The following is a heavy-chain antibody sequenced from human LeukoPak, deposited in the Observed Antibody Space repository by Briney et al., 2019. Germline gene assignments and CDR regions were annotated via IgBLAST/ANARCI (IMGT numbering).Heavy chain of an antibody. CDR3: ANPSSREEYFDY. CDR2: IRYDGSNK. CDR1: GFTFSSYS. Sequence: GGSLRLSCAASGFTFSSYSMNWVRQAPGKGLEWVAFIRYDGSNKYYADSVKGRFTISRDNSKNTLYLQMNSLRAEDTAVYYCANPSSREEYFDYWGQGTLVTVSS. J-gene: IGHJ4*02. V-gene: IGHV3-30*02.